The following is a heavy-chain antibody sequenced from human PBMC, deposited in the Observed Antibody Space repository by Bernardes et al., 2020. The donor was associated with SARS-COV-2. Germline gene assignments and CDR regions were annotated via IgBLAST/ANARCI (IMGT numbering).Heavy chain of an antibody. D-gene: IGHD2-2*01. Sequence: SLRLSCAASGFTFSSYGMHWVRQAPGKGLEWVAVISYDGSNKYYADSVKGRFTISRDNSKNTLYLQMNSLRAEDTAVYYCAREKGIVPAAIYYYYYYGMDVWGQGTTVTVSS. V-gene: IGHV3-30*03. J-gene: IGHJ6*02. CDR1: GFTFSSYG. CDR3: AREKGIVPAAIYYYYYYGMDV. CDR2: ISYDGSNK.